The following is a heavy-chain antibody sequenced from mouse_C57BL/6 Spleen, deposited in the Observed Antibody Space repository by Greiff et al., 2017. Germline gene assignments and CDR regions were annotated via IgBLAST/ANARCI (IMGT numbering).Heavy chain of an antibody. CDR3: ASSYYGYLDV. Sequence: VQLQQSGAELMKPGASVKLSCKASGYTFTGYWIEWVKQRPGHGLEWIGEILPGSGGTNYNEKFKGKDTFTADTSSNTAYMQLSSLTTEDSAIYYCASSYYGYLDVWGTGTTVTVSS. CDR2: ILPGSGGT. D-gene: IGHD2-12*01. J-gene: IGHJ1*03. V-gene: IGHV1-9*01. CDR1: GYTFTGYW.